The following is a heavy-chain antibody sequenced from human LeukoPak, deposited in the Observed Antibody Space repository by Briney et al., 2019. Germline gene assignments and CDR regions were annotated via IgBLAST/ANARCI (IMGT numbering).Heavy chain of an antibody. CDR3: ARIRPAGYDYDYGFELQH. D-gene: IGHD4/OR15-4a*01. V-gene: IGHV3-23*01. CDR2: ISRSGDST. J-gene: IGHJ1*01. Sequence: GGSLRLSCAASGFSFSNYGMNWVRQAPGKGLEWVSVISRSGDSTYYAASVKGRFTISRDNSENTLFLQMSSLRADDTAVYFCARIRPAGYDYDYGFELQHWGQGTLVTVSS. CDR1: GFSFSNYG.